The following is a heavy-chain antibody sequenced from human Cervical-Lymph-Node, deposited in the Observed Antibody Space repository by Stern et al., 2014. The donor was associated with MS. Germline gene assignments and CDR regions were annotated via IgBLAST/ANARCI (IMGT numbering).Heavy chain of an antibody. CDR1: GFTFRSYA. CDR3: ARGVTYCGGDCYGWYFDL. CDR2: ISSNGGST. J-gene: IGHJ2*01. Sequence: EVQLVVLGGGLVQPGGSLRLSCAASGFTFRSYAMSWVRQAPGKGMEYVLVISSNGGSTYYANSVKGRFTISRDNSKNTLYLHMGSLRVEDMAVYYCARGVTYCGGDCYGWYFDLWGRGTLGTVSS. D-gene: IGHD2-21*02. V-gene: IGHV3-64*01.